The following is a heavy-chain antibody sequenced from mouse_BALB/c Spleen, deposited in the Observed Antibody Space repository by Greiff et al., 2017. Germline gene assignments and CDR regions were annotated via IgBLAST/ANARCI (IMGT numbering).Heavy chain of an antibody. J-gene: IGHJ4*01. D-gene: IGHD2-3*01. CDR3: ARSGGYYASYAMDY. CDR2: ISSGSSTI. V-gene: IGHV5-17*02. Sequence: EVKLVESGGGLVQPGGSRKLSCAASGFTFSSFGMHWVRQAPEKGLEWVAYISSGSSTIYYADTVKGRFTISRDNPKNTLFLQMTSLRSEDTAMYYCARSGGYYASYAMDYWGQGTSVTVSS. CDR1: GFTFSSFG.